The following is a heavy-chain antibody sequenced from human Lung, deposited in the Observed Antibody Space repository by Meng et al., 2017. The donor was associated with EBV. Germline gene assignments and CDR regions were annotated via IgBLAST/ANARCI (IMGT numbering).Heavy chain of an antibody. CDR2: INTNTGNP. D-gene: IGHD2/OR15-2a*01. CDR1: GYIFTNYA. CDR3: ARGPGDCGSTTCSTFDY. Sequence: QVLRSQSGSTLKNPGSAMMVFVKASGYIFTNYAMNWVRQAPGKGLEWMGWINTNTGNPYYAQDFTGRFVISLDTSVSTAYLQISGLKAEDTALYYCARGPGDCGSTTCSTFDYWGQGSLVTVSS. J-gene: IGHJ4*02. V-gene: IGHV7-4-1*02.